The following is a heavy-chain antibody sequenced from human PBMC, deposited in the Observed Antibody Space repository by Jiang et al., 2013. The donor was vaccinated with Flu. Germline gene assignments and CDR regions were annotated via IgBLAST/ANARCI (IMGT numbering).Heavy chain of an antibody. J-gene: IGHJ4*02. V-gene: IGHV1-69*04. CDR2: IIPILGVT. Sequence: GAEVKKPGSSVKVSCKASGDTFNNYAITWVRQAPGQGLEWMGRIIPILGVTHYAQDFQGRLTITADKSTTTAYMDLSSLRSQDSAVYYCARVDKTMALAFDSWGQGTLVTVSS. D-gene: IGHD5-18*01. CDR3: ARVDKTMALAFDS. CDR1: GDTFNNYA.